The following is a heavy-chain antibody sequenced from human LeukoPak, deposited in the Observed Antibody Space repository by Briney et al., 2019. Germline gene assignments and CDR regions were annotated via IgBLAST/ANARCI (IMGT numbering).Heavy chain of an antibody. CDR3: ARDIHGSGSYNWLDP. J-gene: IGHJ5*02. Sequence: PGGSLRLSCAASGFTFSSYSMNWVRQAPGKGLEWVSSISSSSSYIYYADSVKGRFTISRDNAKNSLYLQMNSLRAEDTAVYYCARDIHGSGSYNWLDPWGQGTLVTVSS. CDR1: GFTFSSYS. D-gene: IGHD3-10*01. CDR2: ISSSSSYI. V-gene: IGHV3-21*01.